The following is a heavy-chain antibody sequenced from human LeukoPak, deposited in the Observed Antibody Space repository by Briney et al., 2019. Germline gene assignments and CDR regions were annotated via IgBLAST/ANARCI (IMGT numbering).Heavy chain of an antibody. Sequence: TSETLSLTCAVYGGSFSGYYWSWIRQPPGKGLEWIGEINHSGSTNYNPSLKSRVIISADTSKNQFSLKLSSVTAADTAVYYCARTQYVSGWRYFQHWGQGTLVTVSS. J-gene: IGHJ1*01. V-gene: IGHV4-34*01. CDR1: GGSFSGYY. CDR3: ARTQYVSGWRYFQH. D-gene: IGHD6-19*01. CDR2: INHSGST.